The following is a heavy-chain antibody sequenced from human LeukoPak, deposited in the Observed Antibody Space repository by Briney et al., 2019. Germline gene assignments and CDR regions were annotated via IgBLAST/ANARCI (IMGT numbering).Heavy chain of an antibody. CDR1: GGTFSSYA. J-gene: IGHJ3*02. D-gene: IGHD3-22*01. CDR2: IIPIFGTA. CDR3: ASSYYYDSSGWNDAFDI. Sequence: SVKVSCKASGGTFSSYAISWVRQAPGQGLEWMGGIIPIFGTANYAQKFQGRVTITTDESTSTAYMELSSLRSEDTAVYYCASSYYYDSSGWNDAFDIWGQGTMVTVPS. V-gene: IGHV1-69*05.